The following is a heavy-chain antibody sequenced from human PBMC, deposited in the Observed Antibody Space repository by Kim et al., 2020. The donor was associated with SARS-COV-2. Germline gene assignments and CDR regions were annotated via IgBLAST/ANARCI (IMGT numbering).Heavy chain of an antibody. CDR2: IKNDGSIT. D-gene: IGHD3-3*01. CDR1: GFTFSSYW. CDR3: AVSVTVFGGLSV. V-gene: IGHV3-74*03. Sequence: GGSLRLSCAASGFTFSSYWMFWVRQAPGKGLVWVSRIKNDGSITTYADPVKGRFTTSRDNAKNTVYLEMHSLRAEDTAVYYCAVSVTVFGGLSVWGQGNL. J-gene: IGHJ4*02.